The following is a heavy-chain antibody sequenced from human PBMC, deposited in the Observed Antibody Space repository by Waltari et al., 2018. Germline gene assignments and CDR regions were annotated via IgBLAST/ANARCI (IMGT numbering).Heavy chain of an antibody. CDR2: IKQDGSEK. CDR3: AKAIPVREYFDL. Sequence: EVQLVESGGGLVQPGGSLRLSCAASGFTFSSYWMSWVRQAPGKGVVWGDNIKQDGSEKYYVDSVKGRVTISRDNAKNSLYLQMNSLRTEDTALYYCAKAIPVREYFDLWGRGTLVTVSS. D-gene: IGHD1-1*01. J-gene: IGHJ2*01. CDR1: GFTFSSYW. V-gene: IGHV3-7*03.